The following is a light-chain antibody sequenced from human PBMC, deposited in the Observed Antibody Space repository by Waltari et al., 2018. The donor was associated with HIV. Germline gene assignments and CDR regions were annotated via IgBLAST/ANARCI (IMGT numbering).Light chain of an antibody. V-gene: IGLV1-47*01. J-gene: IGLJ3*02. CDR1: SSNIGSNY. CDR2: RNN. CDR3: AAWDDSLSGPV. Sequence: QSVLTQPPSVSAAPGQKVTIPCSGSSSNIGSNYVYWYQQLPGTAPKPRIYRNNQRPSGVPDRFSGSKSGTSASLAISGLRSEDEADYYCAAWDDSLSGPVFGGGTKLTVL.